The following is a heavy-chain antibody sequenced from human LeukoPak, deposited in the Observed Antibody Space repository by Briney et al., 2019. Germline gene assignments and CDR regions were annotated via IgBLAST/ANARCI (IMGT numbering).Heavy chain of an antibody. CDR3: ASCNAGGDCFDDAFDI. V-gene: IGHV1-18*01. D-gene: IGHD2-21*02. Sequence: ASVKVSCKASGYTFTSYGISWVRQAPGQGLEWMGWISAYNGNTNYAQKLQGRVTVTTDTSTSTAYMELRSLRSDDTAVYYCASCNAGGDCFDDAFDIWGQGTMVTVSS. CDR1: GYTFTSYG. CDR2: ISAYNGNT. J-gene: IGHJ3*02.